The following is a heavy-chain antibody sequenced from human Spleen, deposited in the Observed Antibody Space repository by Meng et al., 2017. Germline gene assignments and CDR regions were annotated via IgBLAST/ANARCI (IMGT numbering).Heavy chain of an antibody. J-gene: IGHJ4*02. Sequence: GESLKISCAASGFIFNSFTMSWVRQAPGKGLAWVSTISGSGGSTYYADSVKGRFTISRDNSKNTLYLQMNSLRAEDTAIYYCAKEGQQSTDYWGQGTLVTVSS. V-gene: IGHV3-23*01. CDR2: ISGSGGST. CDR3: AKEGQQSTDY. D-gene: IGHD6-13*01. CDR1: GFIFNSFT.